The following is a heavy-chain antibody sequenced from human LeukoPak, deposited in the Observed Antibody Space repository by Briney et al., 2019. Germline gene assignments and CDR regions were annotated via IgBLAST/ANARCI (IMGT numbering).Heavy chain of an antibody. V-gene: IGHV3-74*01. CDR1: GNYW. CDR3: VSFYETY. J-gene: IGHJ4*02. D-gene: IGHD2/OR15-2a*01. Sequence: GGSLRLSCAASGNYWMHWVRQAPGKGLVWVSHINSDGSWTSYADSVKGRFTISKDHAKNTVYLQMNSLRAEDTAVYYCVSFYETYWGRGTLVTVSS. CDR2: INSDGSWT.